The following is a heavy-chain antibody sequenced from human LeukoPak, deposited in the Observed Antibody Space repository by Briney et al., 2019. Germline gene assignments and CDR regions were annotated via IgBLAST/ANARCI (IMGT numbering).Heavy chain of an antibody. Sequence: GGSLRLSCAASGFSFSNYVMHWVRQAPGKGLEYVSAIMPNGETRGYANSMKGRFTISRDNSKNTLYLQMGSLRAEDMAIYYCARVRDGGFAFDIWGQGTLVTVSS. CDR3: ARVRDGGFAFDI. J-gene: IGHJ3*02. V-gene: IGHV3-64*01. CDR1: GFSFSNYV. CDR2: IMPNGETR. D-gene: IGHD2-15*01.